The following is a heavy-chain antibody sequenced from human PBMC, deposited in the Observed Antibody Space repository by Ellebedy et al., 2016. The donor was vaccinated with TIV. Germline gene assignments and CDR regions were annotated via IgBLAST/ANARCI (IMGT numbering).Heavy chain of an antibody. Sequence: GGSLRLSCAASGFTVSSNYMSWVRQAPGKGLEWVSGISASGGFIHYADSVKGRFTISRDNSKNTLYLQMNSLRAEDTAVYYCARGVGSGWFDPWGQGTLVTVSS. D-gene: IGHD2-15*01. CDR2: ISASGGFI. V-gene: IGHV3-53*01. J-gene: IGHJ5*02. CDR3: ARGVGSGWFDP. CDR1: GFTVSSNY.